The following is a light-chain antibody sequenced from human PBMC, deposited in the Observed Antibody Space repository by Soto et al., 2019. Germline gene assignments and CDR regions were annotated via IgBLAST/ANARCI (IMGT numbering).Light chain of an antibody. J-gene: IGKJ3*01. CDR1: QSVSSSY. V-gene: IGKV3-20*01. Sequence: EIVMTQSPATLSVSPGERATLSCRASQSVSSSYLAWYQQKPGQAPRLLIYGASSRGTGIPERFSGSGSGTDFSLTISRLEPEDFAVYYCQQYGSSPGFTFGPGTKVD. CDR3: QQYGSSPGFT. CDR2: GAS.